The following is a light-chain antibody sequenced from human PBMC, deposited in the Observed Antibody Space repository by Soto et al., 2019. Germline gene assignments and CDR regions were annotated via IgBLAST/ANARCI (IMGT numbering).Light chain of an antibody. Sequence: MTQSPSSLSASVGDRVTITCRASQSISSYLAWYQQKPGQAPRLLIYGASTRATGIPARFSGSGSGTEFTLTISSLQSEDFAVYYCQQYNNWPLWTFGQGTKVDIK. CDR3: QQYNNWPLWT. CDR2: GAS. J-gene: IGKJ1*01. CDR1: QSISSY. V-gene: IGKV3-15*01.